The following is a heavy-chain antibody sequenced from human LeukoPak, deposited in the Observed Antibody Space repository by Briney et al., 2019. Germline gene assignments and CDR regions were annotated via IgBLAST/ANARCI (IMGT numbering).Heavy chain of an antibody. CDR2: IIPIFGTA. V-gene: IGHV1-69*13. CDR1: GGTFSSYA. CDR3: ARDHCSSTSCPNWFDP. J-gene: IGHJ5*02. Sequence: SVKVSCKASGGTFSSYAISWVRQAPGQGLEWMGGIIPIFGTANYAQKFQGRVMITADESTSTAYMELSSLRSEDTAVYYCARDHCSSTSCPNWFDPWGQGTLVTVSS. D-gene: IGHD2-2*01.